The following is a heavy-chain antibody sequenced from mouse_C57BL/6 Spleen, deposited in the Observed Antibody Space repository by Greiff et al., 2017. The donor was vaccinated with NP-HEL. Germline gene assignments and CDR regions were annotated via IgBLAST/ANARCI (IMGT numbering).Heavy chain of an antibody. CDR2: IYPGGGDT. D-gene: IGHD2-2*01. CDR1: GYAFTSSW. CDR3: ASAYGYSGDYYAMDY. J-gene: IGHJ4*01. Sequence: QVQLQQSGPELVKPGASVKISCKASGYAFTSSWMNWVKQRPGQGLEWIGRIYPGGGDTNYNGKFKGKATLTADKSSSTAYMQLSSLTSEDSGVYCGASAYGYSGDYYAMDYWGQGTSVTVSS. V-gene: IGHV1-82*01.